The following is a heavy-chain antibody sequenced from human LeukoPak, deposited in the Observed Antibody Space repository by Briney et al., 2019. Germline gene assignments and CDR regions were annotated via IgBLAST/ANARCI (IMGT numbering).Heavy chain of an antibody. V-gene: IGHV1-2*02. J-gene: IGHJ2*01. CDR1: GYTFTGYY. D-gene: IGHD1-26*01. Sequence: ASVKVSCKASGYTFTGYYVHWVRQAPGQGLEWIGSISPYNGGTKFAQNFQGRVSMTSDASISTASMELRSLTPDDTAVYYCARGKVGVDWCFDIWGRGTLVSVSS. CDR2: ISPYNGGT. CDR3: ARGKVGVDWCFDI.